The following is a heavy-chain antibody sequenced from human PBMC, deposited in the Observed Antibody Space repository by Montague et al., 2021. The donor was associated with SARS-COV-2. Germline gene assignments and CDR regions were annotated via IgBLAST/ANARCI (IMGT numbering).Heavy chain of an antibody. D-gene: IGHD3-22*01. V-gene: IGHV4-39*01. CDR3: ARFPTSYYYDSKAAPATPDALDI. CDR2: IYYSGST. Sequence: SETLSLTCTVSGGSIGSSSYYWGWIRQPPGKGLEWIGSIYYSGSTYYNPSLKSRVTISVDTSKNQFSLKLSSVTAADTAVYYCARFPTSYYYDSKAAPATPDALDIWGQGTMVTVSS. CDR1: GGSIGSSSYY. J-gene: IGHJ3*02.